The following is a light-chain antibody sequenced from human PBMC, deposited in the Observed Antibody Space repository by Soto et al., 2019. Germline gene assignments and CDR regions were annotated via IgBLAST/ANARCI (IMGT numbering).Light chain of an antibody. J-gene: IGKJ1*01. Sequence: DIQMTQSPSSVSASVGDRVTITCRASQSISSYLNWYQERPGKAPKVPIHAASTLESGVPSRFSGSGSGTDFTLTISSLQLEDFAIYYCQQGYSIPWTFGQGTKVDIK. CDR3: QQGYSIPWT. CDR2: AAS. CDR1: QSISSY. V-gene: IGKV1-39*01.